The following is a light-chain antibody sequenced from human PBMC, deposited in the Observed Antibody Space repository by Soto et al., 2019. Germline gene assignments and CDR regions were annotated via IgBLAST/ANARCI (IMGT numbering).Light chain of an antibody. Sequence: QSVLTQPPSASGSPGQSVTLSCTGTSSDIGGYNYVSWYQQHPGKAPKLVIYEVSKRPSGVPDRFSGSQSGNTASLTVSGLQADDEADYYCSSYAATNNVVFGGGTKLTVL. J-gene: IGLJ3*02. CDR3: SSYAATNNVV. V-gene: IGLV2-8*01. CDR1: SSDIGGYNY. CDR2: EVS.